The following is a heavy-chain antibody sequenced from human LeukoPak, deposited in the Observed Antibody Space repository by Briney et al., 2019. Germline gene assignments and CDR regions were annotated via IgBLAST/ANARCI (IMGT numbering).Heavy chain of an antibody. CDR1: GFNFRNYW. Sequence: GGSLRLSCAASGFNFRNYWMHWVRQAPGKGLVWVSRINSDGSSTSYADSVKGRFTISRDNAENTLYLQINSLRAEDTAVYYCATDEAATGRLDYWGQGTLVTDSS. D-gene: IGHD1-1*01. J-gene: IGHJ4*02. V-gene: IGHV3-74*01. CDR2: INSDGSST. CDR3: ATDEAATGRLDY.